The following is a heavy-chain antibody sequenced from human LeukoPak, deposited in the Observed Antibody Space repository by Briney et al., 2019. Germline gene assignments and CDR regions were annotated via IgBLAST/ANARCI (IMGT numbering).Heavy chain of an antibody. Sequence: PSETLSLTCAVYGGSFSGYYWSWIRQPPGKGLEWIGEINHSGSTNYNPSLKSRVTISVDTSKNQFSLKLSSVTAADTAVYFCARGLSISAAGTAIDYWGQGTLVTVSS. CDR2: INHSGST. J-gene: IGHJ4*02. V-gene: IGHV4-34*01. CDR3: ARGLSISAAGTAIDY. D-gene: IGHD6-13*01. CDR1: GGSFSGYY.